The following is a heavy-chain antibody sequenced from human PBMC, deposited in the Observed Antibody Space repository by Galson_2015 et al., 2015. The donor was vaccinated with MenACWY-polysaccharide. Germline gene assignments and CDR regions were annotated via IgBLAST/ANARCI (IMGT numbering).Heavy chain of an antibody. CDR1: GFTFDTYS. J-gene: IGHJ4*02. V-gene: IGHV3-21*01. Sequence: SLRLSCAASGFTFDTYSLIWVRQAPGQGLQWVSAISGNSAYIYYADSVKGRFTISRDNAKNSLYLQMNSLRGEDTAIYYCASRTRFRTGSGPEDYWGQGTLVTVSS. CDR3: ASRTRFRTGSGPEDY. CDR2: ISGNSAYI. D-gene: IGHD1/OR15-1a*01.